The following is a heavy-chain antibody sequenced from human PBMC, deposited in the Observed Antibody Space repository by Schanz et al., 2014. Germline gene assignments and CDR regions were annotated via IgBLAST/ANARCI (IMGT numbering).Heavy chain of an antibody. J-gene: IGHJ4*02. Sequence: EVLLVDSGGGLVQPGGSLRLSCGASGFTFSAHAMHWVRQVPGKGLEWVSGISWNSGNIAYADSVKGRFTISRDNAKNSLYLQMNSLRPEDTALYYCAKVQTHTLYGGNSCFDYWGQGTLVTVSS. D-gene: IGHD2-21*02. CDR1: GFTFSAHA. CDR3: AKVQTHTLYGGNSCFDY. CDR2: ISWNSGNI. V-gene: IGHV3-9*01.